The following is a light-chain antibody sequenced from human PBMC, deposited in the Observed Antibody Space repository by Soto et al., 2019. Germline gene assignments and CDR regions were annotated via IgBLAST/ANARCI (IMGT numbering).Light chain of an antibody. J-gene: IGKJ1*01. Sequence: EIVMTQSPATLSVSPGERATLSCSASQSVNSNLAWYQQKPGQAPRLLISGASTSATGIPARFSGSGSETEFTLTISSLQSEDLAVYYCQQYNNWWTLGQGTKVEIK. CDR2: GAS. V-gene: IGKV3-15*01. CDR3: QQYNNWWT. CDR1: QSVNSN.